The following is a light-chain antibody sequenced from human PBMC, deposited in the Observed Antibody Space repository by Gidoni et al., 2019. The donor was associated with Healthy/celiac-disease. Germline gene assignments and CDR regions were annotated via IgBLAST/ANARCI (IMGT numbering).Light chain of an antibody. CDR1: SSDVGGYNY. CDR3: SSYTSSSTPVV. V-gene: IGLV2-14*03. Sequence: QSALPQPASLSGSPGQSITISCTGPSSDVGGYNYVSWYQQHPGKAPKLMIYDVSNRPSGVSNRFSGSKSGNTASLTISGLQAEDEADYYCSSYTSSSTPVVFGGGTKLTVL. CDR2: DVS. J-gene: IGLJ2*01.